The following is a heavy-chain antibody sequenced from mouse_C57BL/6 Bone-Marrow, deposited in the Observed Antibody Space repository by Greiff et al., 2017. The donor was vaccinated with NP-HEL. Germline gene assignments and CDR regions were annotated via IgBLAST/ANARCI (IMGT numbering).Heavy chain of an antibody. V-gene: IGHV1-69*01. Sequence: VQLQQPGAELVMPGASVKLSCKASGYTFTSYWMHWVKQRPGQGLEWIGEIDPSDSYTNYNQKFKGKSTLTVDKSSSPAYMQLSSLTSEDSAVYYCARRQLRLPVDYWGQGTTLTVSS. CDR2: IDPSDSYT. CDR1: GYTFTSYW. D-gene: IGHD3-2*02. J-gene: IGHJ2*01. CDR3: ARRQLRLPVDY.